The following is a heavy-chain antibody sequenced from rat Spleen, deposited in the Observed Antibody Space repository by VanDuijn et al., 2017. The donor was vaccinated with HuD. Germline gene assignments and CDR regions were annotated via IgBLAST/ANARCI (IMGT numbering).Heavy chain of an antibody. J-gene: IGHJ3*01. Sequence: EVQLVESGGGLVQPGRSLKLSCAASGFTFSDYNMAWVRQAPKKGLEWVATIIYDGSRTYYRDSVKGRFTISRDNAKSTLYLQMDSLRSEDTATYYCARSKGGAGYFDYWGQGTLVTVSS. CDR1: GFTFSDYN. D-gene: IGHD2-2*01. V-gene: IGHV5-7*01. CDR2: IIYDGSRT. CDR3: ARSKGGAGYFDY.